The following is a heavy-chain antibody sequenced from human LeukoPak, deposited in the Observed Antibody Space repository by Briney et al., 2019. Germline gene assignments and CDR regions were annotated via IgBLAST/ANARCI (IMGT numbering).Heavy chain of an antibody. V-gene: IGHV4-39*01. CDR2: IYYSGNT. J-gene: IGHJ4*02. CDR3: MRHEEEDGYNAKPFDF. Sequence: SETLSLTCTVSGGSISNSNYYWGWVRQPPGKGLEWIGTIYYSGNTYYTPSLKSRVTISVDTSKNQFSLRLSSVTAADTAVYFCMRHEEEDGYNAKPFDFWGQGTLVTVSP. D-gene: IGHD5-24*01. CDR1: GGSISNSNYY.